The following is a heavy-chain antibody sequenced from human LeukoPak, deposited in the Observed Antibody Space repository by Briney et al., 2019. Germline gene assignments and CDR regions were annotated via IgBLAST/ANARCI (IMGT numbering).Heavy chain of an antibody. D-gene: IGHD3-3*01. V-gene: IGHV3-48*01. J-gene: IGHJ3*02. CDR2: ISGSSRTI. CDR3: ARDQYGYDGDAFDI. Sequence: GGSLRLSCAASGFSFSSYSMNWVRQAPGKGLEWVSYISGSSRTIYYADSVRGRSTISRDNAKNSLYLQINSLRAEDTAVYYCARDQYGYDGDAFDIWGQGTMVIVSS. CDR1: GFSFSSYS.